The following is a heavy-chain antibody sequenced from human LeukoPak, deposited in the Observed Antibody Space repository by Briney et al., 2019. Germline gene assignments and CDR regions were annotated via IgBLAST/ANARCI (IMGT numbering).Heavy chain of an antibody. J-gene: IGHJ5*02. Sequence: PSGTLSLTCAVSGGSISSSNWWSWVRQPPGKGLEWIGEIYHSGSTNYNPSLKSRVTISVDKSKNQFSLKLSSVTAADTAVYYCARGGSSWYPTGPNGWFDPWGQGTLVTVSS. CDR1: GGSISSSNW. D-gene: IGHD6-13*01. CDR3: ARGGSSWYPTGPNGWFDP. CDR2: IYHSGST. V-gene: IGHV4-4*02.